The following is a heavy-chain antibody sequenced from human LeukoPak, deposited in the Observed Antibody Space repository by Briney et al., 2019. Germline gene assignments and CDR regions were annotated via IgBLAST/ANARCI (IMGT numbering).Heavy chain of an antibody. D-gene: IGHD3-9*01. J-gene: IGHJ4*02. V-gene: IGHV4-59*12. CDR2: IYHSGST. CDR3: ARREGELRYFDWLTPRD. Sequence: SETLSLTCTVSGGSISSYYWSWIRQPPGKGLEWIGEIYHSGSTNYNPSLKSRAIISVDKSKNQFSLKLYSVTAADTAVYYCARREGELRYFDWLTPRDWGQGTLVTVSS. CDR1: GGSISSYY.